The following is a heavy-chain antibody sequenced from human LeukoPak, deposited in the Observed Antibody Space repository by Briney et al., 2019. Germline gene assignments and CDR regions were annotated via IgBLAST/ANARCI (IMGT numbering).Heavy chain of an antibody. Sequence: ASVKVSCKASGYTFTSYYMHWVRQAPGQGLEWMGIINPSGGSTSYAQKFQGRVTITADESTSTAYMELSSLRSEDTAVYYCARRGSGRINWFDPWGQGTLVTVSS. CDR3: ARRGSGRINWFDP. J-gene: IGHJ5*02. CDR1: GYTFTSYY. D-gene: IGHD2-15*01. CDR2: INPSGGST. V-gene: IGHV1-46*01.